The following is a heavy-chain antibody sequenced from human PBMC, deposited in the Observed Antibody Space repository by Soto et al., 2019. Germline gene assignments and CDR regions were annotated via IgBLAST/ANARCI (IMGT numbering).Heavy chain of an antibody. CDR1: GGSISSSSYY. J-gene: IGHJ4*02. V-gene: IGHV4-39*01. Sequence: QLQLQESGPGLVKPSETLSLTCTVSGGSISSSSYYWGWIRQPPGKGLEWIGSIYYSGSTYYNPSLKSRVTISVDTSKNQFSLKLSSVTAADTAVYYCARRPPCGDYIWGSYRRYFDYWGQGTLVTVSS. D-gene: IGHD3-16*02. CDR2: IYYSGST. CDR3: ARRPPCGDYIWGSYRRYFDY.